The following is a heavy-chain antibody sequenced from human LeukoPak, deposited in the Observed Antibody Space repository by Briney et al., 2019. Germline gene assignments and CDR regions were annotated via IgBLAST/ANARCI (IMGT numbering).Heavy chain of an antibody. CDR1: GFTFSNYG. J-gene: IGHJ3*02. Sequence: GGSLRLSCVASGFTFSNYGMSWVRQAPGKGLEWVSVIYSGGSTYYADSVKGRFTLSRDNSKNTLFLQMNSLRAEDTAVYYCAREPQGDSSGYDAFDIWGQGTMVTVSS. V-gene: IGHV3-66*01. CDR3: AREPQGDSSGYDAFDI. CDR2: IYSGGST. D-gene: IGHD3-22*01.